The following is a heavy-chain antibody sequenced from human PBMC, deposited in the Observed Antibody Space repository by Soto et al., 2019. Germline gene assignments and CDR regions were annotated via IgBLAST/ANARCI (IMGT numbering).Heavy chain of an antibody. V-gene: IGHV3-23*01. D-gene: IGHD6-19*01. J-gene: IGHJ4*02. Sequence: EVQLLESGGGLVQPGGSLRLSCVGSGFFFSSYTMTWVRQAPGKGLEWVSSFSATSENTYYADSVRGRFTISRDNSKNTLVLQINSLTAEDTAMYYCAKARDQQWVRLPFDYWGQGILVIVSS. CDR3: AKARDQQWVRLPFDY. CDR2: FSATSENT. CDR1: GFFFSSYT.